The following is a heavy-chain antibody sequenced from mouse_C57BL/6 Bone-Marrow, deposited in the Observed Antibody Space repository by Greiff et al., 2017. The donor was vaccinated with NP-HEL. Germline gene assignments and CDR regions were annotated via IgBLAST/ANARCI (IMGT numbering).Heavy chain of an antibody. D-gene: IGHD1-1*01. CDR1: GYTFTSYW. V-gene: IGHV1-61*01. CDR3: ARGSEGGYFDY. Sequence: VQLQQPGAELVRPGSSVKLSCKASGYTFTSYWMDWVKQRPGQGLEWIGNIYPSDSETHYNQKFKDKATLTVDKSSSTAYMQLSSLTSEDSAVYYCARGSEGGYFDYWGQGTTLTVSS. J-gene: IGHJ2*01. CDR2: IYPSDSET.